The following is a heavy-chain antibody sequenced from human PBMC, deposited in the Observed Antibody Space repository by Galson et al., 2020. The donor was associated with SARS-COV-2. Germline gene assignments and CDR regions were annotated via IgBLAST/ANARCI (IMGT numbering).Heavy chain of an antibody. CDR1: GFTVSSSY. J-gene: IGHJ4*02. V-gene: IGHV3-53*01. Sequence: GESLKISCAASGFTVSSSYISWVRQAPGKGLEWVSLIYPNYNRFYADSVKGRFTISRDNSRNTLFLQMNSLRAEDTAVYYCRKEGGTINQDYGGQGTLVTDSS. CDR3: RKEGGTINQDY. CDR2: IYPNYNR. D-gene: IGHD2-8*01.